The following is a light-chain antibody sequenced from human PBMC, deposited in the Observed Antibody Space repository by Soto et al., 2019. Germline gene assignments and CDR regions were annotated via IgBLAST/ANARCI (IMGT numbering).Light chain of an antibody. Sequence: DIPMTQSPSSLSASVGDRVTITCRASQSISSYLNWYQQKPGKAPKLLIYAASSLQSGVPSRFSGSGSCTDFTLTISSLQPEDFATYYCQQSYSTLLFTFGPGTKVDIK. CDR3: QQSYSTLLFT. J-gene: IGKJ3*01. CDR1: QSISSY. V-gene: IGKV1-39*01. CDR2: AAS.